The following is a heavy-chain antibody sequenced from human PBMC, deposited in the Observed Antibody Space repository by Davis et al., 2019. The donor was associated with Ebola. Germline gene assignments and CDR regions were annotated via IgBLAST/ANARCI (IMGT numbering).Heavy chain of an antibody. CDR3: ARSLMITFGGAKGAFDI. V-gene: IGHV4-38-2*02. CDR1: GYSISNGFS. D-gene: IGHD3-16*01. CDR2: NYYSGST. Sequence: GSLRLSCTVSGYSISNGFSWGWIRQPPGKGLEWIGSNYYSGSTYYNPSLKSRVTVSVDTSKNQFSLKLSSVTAADTAVYYCARSLMITFGGAKGAFDIWGQGTVVTVSS. J-gene: IGHJ3*02.